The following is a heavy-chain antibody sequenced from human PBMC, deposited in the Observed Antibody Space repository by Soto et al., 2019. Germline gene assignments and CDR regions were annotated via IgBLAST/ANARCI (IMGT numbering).Heavy chain of an antibody. CDR1: GGSFSGYY. V-gene: IGHV4-34*01. CDR3: ARGYNYDFWSGYSLGY. D-gene: IGHD3-3*01. CDR2: INHSGST. J-gene: IGHJ4*02. Sequence: SETLSLTCAVYGGSFSGYYWSWIRQPPGKGLEWIGEINHSGSTNYNPSLKSRVTISVDTSKNQFSLKLSSVTAADTAVYYCARGYNYDFWSGYSLGYWGQGTLVTVSS.